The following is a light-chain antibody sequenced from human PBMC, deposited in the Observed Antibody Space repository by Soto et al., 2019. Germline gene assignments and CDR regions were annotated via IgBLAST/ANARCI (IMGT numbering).Light chain of an antibody. V-gene: IGKV2-24*01. CDR2: MIS. J-gene: IGKJ2*01. CDR3: LRPTQPYS. CDR1: QSLVHSDGNTS. Sequence: DIVMTQTPLSSPVTLGQPASISCRSSQSLVHSDGNTSLSWLQQRPGQTPRLLIYMISNLFFVVPERFSGSGAATDFTLKISRVEADDVWVYYCLRPTQPYSFAQGTNLEIK.